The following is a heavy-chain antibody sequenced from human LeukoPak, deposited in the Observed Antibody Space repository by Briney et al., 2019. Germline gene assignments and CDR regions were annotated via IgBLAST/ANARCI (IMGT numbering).Heavy chain of an antibody. CDR1: GFTFSDTW. CDR3: AKDGGDDSSGYYLDY. D-gene: IGHD3-22*01. V-gene: IGHV3-74*01. CDR2: IRSDGSDA. Sequence: GGSLRLSCAASGFTFSDTWMHWVRQVPGKGLVWVSRIRSDGSDARYAGSVKGRFTISRDNAKNTLYLQMNSLRAEDTAVYYCAKDGGDDSSGYYLDYWGQGTLVTVSS. J-gene: IGHJ4*02.